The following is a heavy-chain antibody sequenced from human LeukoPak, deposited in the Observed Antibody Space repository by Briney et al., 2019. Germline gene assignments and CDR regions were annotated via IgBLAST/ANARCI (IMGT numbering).Heavy chain of an antibody. CDR3: ARRTSVGYYDSSGSLAWFDP. CDR2: IYYSGST. CDR1: GGSISSYY. J-gene: IGHJ5*02. D-gene: IGHD3-22*01. Sequence: SETLSLTCTVSGGSISSYYWSWIRQPPGKGLEWIGYIYYSGSTNYNPSLKSRVTIPVDTSKNQFSLKLSSVTAADTAVYYCARRTSVGYYDSSGSLAWFDPWGQGTLVTVSS. V-gene: IGHV4-59*08.